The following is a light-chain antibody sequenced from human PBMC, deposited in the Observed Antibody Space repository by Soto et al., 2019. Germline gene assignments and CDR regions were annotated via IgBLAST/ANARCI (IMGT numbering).Light chain of an antibody. CDR1: QSVLYSSNNKNH. CDR3: QEYYSTPPA. V-gene: IGKV4-1*01. CDR2: WAS. J-gene: IGKJ3*01. Sequence: DIVMTQSPDSLAVSLGERATINCKSSQSVLYSSNNKNHLAWYQQKPGQPPKLLIYWASTRAAGVPDRSSGSGPGKGFHFAICSLQAGAVAGYFCQEYYSTPPAFGPGTNVDIQ.